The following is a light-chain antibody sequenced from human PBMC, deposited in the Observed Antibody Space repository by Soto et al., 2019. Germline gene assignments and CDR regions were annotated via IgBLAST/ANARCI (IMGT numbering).Light chain of an antibody. V-gene: IGLV2-14*01. Sequence: QSALTQPASVSGSPGQSITISCTGTSSDVGGYNYVSWYQQHPGKAPKLMIYEVSYRPSGVSNRFSASKSGNTASLTISGLQAEDEADYYCNSYTSSATLVFGTGTQLTVL. CDR1: SSDVGGYNY. CDR2: EVS. CDR3: NSYTSSATLV. J-gene: IGLJ1*01.